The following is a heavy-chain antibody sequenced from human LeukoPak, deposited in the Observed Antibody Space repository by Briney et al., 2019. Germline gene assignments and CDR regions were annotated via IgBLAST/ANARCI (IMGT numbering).Heavy chain of an antibody. CDR2: IWYDGSNK. D-gene: IGHD2-15*01. J-gene: IGHJ4*02. CDR3: ATGYCSGGSCYPPTY. V-gene: IGHV3-33*01. CDR1: GFTFSSYG. Sequence: GGSLRLSCAASGFTFSSYGMHWVRQAPGKGLEWVAVIWYDGSNKYYADSVKGRFTISRDNSKNTLYLQMNSLRAEDTAVYYRATGYCSGGSCYPPTYWGQGTLVTVSS.